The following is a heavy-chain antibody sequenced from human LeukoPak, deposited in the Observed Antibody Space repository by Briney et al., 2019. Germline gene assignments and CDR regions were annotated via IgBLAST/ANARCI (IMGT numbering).Heavy chain of an antibody. V-gene: IGHV3-21*01. CDR1: GFTFSSYS. CDR3: AEGEMAHVY. D-gene: IGHD5-24*01. CDR2: ISSSSSYM. Sequence: GGSLRLSCAASGFTFSSYSMNWVRQAPGKGLEWVSSISSSSSYMYYADSVKGRFTISRDNAKNSLYLQMNSLRAEDTAVYYCAEGEMAHVYWGQGTLVTVSS. J-gene: IGHJ4*02.